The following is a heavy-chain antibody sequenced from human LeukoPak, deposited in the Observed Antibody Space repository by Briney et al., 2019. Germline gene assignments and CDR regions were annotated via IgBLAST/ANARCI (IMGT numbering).Heavy chain of an antibody. V-gene: IGHV1-8*01. D-gene: IGHD3-3*01. CDR1: GYTFTSYD. CDR2: MNPNSGNT. J-gene: IGHJ6*02. CDR3: ARENYDFWSGYLYYYYGMDV. Sequence: ASVKVSCKASGYTFTSYDISWVRQATGQGLEWMGWMNPNSGNTGYAQKFQGRVTMTRNTSISTAYMELSSLRSEDTAVYYCARENYDFWSGYLYYYYGMDVWGQGTTVTVSS.